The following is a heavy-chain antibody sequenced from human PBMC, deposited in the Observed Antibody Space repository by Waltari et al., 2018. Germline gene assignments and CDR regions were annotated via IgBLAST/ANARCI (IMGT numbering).Heavy chain of an antibody. CDR1: GVSTSGYS. CDR3: ARTGMSTKLGADF. Sequence: QVQLQESGPGVVKPSETLSLTCTVPGVSTSGYSWNFIRQTPGKGLEWMAKIFESGSANYNPSLKSRVTMSVDTSKNKFSLRMTSVTAADTAVYFCARTGMSTKLGADFWGQGILVTVSS. D-gene: IGHD3-9*01. CDR2: IFESGSA. V-gene: IGHV4-59*01. J-gene: IGHJ4*02.